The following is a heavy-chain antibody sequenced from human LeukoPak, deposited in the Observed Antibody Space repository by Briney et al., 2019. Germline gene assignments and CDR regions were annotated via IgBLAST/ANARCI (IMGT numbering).Heavy chain of an antibody. CDR3: VKGQGEYYYDSSGSAY. V-gene: IGHV3-23*01. J-gene: IGHJ4*02. Sequence: GGSLRLSCAASGFTFSSYAMSWVRQAPGKGLEWVSAISGSGGSTYYADSVKGRFTISRDNSKNTLYLQMNSLRAEDTAVYYCVKGQGEYYYDSSGSAYWGQGTLVTVSS. CDR1: GFTFSSYA. CDR2: ISGSGGST. D-gene: IGHD3-22*01.